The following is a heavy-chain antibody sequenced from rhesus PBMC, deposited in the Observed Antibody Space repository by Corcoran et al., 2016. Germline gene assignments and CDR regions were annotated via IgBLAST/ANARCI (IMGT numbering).Heavy chain of an antibody. V-gene: IGHV4-127*01. D-gene: IGHD6-37*01. Sequence: QVQLQESGPGLVKPSETLSLTCAVSGYSICSGYGWGWIRPPPGQGLEWFGYIGGSSGSTNYNPSLKSRVTISKGTSKNQFSLKLSSVTAADTAVYYCAKDSGSGGWAWGYDYWGQGVLVTVSS. J-gene: IGHJ4*01. CDR2: IGGSSGST. CDR3: AKDSGSGGWAWGYDY. CDR1: GYSICSGYG.